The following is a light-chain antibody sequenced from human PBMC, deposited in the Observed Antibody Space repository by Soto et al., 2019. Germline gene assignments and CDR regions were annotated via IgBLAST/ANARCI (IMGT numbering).Light chain of an antibody. V-gene: IGKV3-20*01. Sequence: EFVLTQSPVTLSLSPGERATLSCRASQTVRNNYLAWYQQKPGQAPRLLIYDASIRATGIPDRFSGGGSGTDFTLTISRLEPEDFAVYYCQQFSSYPLTFGGGTKVDIK. J-gene: IGKJ4*01. CDR2: DAS. CDR1: QTVRNNY. CDR3: QQFSSYPLT.